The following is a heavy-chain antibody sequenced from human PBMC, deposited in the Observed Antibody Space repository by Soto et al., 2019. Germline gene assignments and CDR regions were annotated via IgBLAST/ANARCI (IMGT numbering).Heavy chain of an antibody. CDR1: GYTFTSYG. Sequence: ASVKVSCKASGYTFTSYGISWVRQAPGQGLEWMGWISAYNGNTNYAQKLQGRVTMTTDTSTSTAYMELRSLRSDDTAVYYCARALPGDFWSGYYTNWGQGTLVTSPQ. CDR2: ISAYNGNT. J-gene: IGHJ1*01. V-gene: IGHV1-18*04. D-gene: IGHD3-3*01. CDR3: ARALPGDFWSGYYTN.